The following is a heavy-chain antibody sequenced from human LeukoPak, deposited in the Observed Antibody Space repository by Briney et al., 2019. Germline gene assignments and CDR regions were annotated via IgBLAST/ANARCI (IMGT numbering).Heavy chain of an antibody. V-gene: IGHV4-34*01. D-gene: IGHD6-6*01. Sequence: GSLRLSCAASGFTVSSNYMSWIRQPPGKGLEWIGEINHSGNTYYNPSLKSRVTISVDTSKNQFSLKLSSVTAADTAVYYCARRSMYNFDFWGQGTLVTVSS. J-gene: IGHJ4*02. CDR3: ARRSMYNFDF. CDR2: INHSGNT. CDR1: GFTVSSNY.